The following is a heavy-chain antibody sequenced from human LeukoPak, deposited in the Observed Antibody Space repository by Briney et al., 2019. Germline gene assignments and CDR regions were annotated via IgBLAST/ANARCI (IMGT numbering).Heavy chain of an antibody. CDR2: INPNSGGT. Sequence: ASVKISCKASGYTLTGYYMHWVRQAPGQGLEWMGWINPNSGGTNYAQKFQGRVTMTRDTSISTAYMELSRLRSDDTAVYYCARAESRQLWFSEPSTTPGYWGQGTLVTVSS. J-gene: IGHJ4*02. D-gene: IGHD5-18*01. CDR3: ARAESRQLWFSEPSTTPGY. CDR1: GYTLTGYY. V-gene: IGHV1-2*02.